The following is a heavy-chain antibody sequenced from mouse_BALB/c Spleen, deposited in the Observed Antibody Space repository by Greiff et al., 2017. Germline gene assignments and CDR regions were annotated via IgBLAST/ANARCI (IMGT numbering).Heavy chain of an antibody. J-gene: IGHJ2*01. CDR1: GFNIKDTY. Sequence: EVQLQESGAELVKPGASVKLSCTASGFNIKDTYMHWVKQRPEQGLEWIGRIDPANGNTKYDPKFQGKATITADTSSNTAYLQLSSLTSEDTAVYYCARYSYGLYFDYWGQGTTLTVSS. CDR2: IDPANGNT. V-gene: IGHV14-3*02. CDR3: ARYSYGLYFDY. D-gene: IGHD2-12*01.